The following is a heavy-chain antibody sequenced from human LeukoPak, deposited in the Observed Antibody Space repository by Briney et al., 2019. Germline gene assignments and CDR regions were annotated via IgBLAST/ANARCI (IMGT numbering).Heavy chain of an antibody. V-gene: IGHV3-48*01. CDR3: ARPTQYGYGISDY. CDR2: ISSSSTI. CDR1: GFTFSSYS. D-gene: IGHD5-18*01. Sequence: GGSLRLSCAASGFTFSSYSMNWVRQAPGKGLDWVSYISSSSTIYYADSVKGRFTISRDNAKNSLYLQMNSLRAEDTAVYYCARPTQYGYGISDYWGQGTLVTVSS. J-gene: IGHJ4*02.